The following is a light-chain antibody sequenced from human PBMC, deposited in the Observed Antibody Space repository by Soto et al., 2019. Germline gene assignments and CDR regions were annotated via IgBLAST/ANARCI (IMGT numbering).Light chain of an antibody. Sequence: EIVLTQSPGTLSLSPGERATLSCSASQSVSSNFLAWYQQKSGQAPRLLIYVASSRATGIPGRFSGSGSGTDFTLTISRLEPEDVAVYYCQQYASSPITFGQGTRLEIK. CDR1: QSVSSNF. J-gene: IGKJ5*01. V-gene: IGKV3-20*01. CDR3: QQYASSPIT. CDR2: VAS.